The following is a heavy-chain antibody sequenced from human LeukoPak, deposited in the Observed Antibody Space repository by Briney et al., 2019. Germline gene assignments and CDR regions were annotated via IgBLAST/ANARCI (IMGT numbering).Heavy chain of an antibody. D-gene: IGHD2-2*01. Sequence: GEALRISSRGSACTFTSYWISCWRRMPGRDRVWMGRIDPSGCYTNYSPSFQGHVTISADKSISTAYLQWSSLKASDTAMYYCARRLRLVPAAMGRSPNWFDPWGQGTLVTVSS. V-gene: IGHV5-10-1*01. CDR1: ACTFTSYW. CDR2: IDPSGCYT. J-gene: IGHJ5*02. CDR3: ARRLRLVPAAMGRSPNWFDP.